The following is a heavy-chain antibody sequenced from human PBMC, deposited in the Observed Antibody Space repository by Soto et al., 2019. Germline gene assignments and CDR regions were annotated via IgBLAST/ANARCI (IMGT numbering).Heavy chain of an antibody. D-gene: IGHD6-6*01. V-gene: IGHV1-69*01. J-gene: IGHJ6*02. CDR3: AREFVDSSASSYYYYGMDV. CDR2: IIPIFGTA. CDR1: GGTFSSYA. Sequence: QVQLVQSGAEVKKPGSSVKVSCKASGGTFSSYAISWVRQAPGQGLEWMGGIIPIFGTANYAQKFQGRVTITADESTSTAYMELSSLRSEDTDVYYCAREFVDSSASSYYYYGMDVWGQGTTVTVSS.